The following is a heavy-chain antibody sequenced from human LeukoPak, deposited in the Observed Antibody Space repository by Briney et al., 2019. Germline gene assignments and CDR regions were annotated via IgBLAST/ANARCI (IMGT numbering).Heavy chain of an antibody. CDR1: GGSFSGYY. Sequence: PSETLSLTCAVYGGSFSGYYWSWIRQPPGKGLEWIGEINHSGSTNYNPSLKSRVTISVDTSKNQFSLKLSSVTAADTAVYYCARVGVAAKSSRYFDYWGQGTLVTVSS. D-gene: IGHD2-15*01. J-gene: IGHJ4*02. CDR2: INHSGST. CDR3: ARVGVAAKSSRYFDY. V-gene: IGHV4-34*01.